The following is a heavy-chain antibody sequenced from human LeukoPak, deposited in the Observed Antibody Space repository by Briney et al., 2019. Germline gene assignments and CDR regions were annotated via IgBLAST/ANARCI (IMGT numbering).Heavy chain of an antibody. Sequence: SETLSLTCTVSGGSISPYYWSWIRQPPGKGLEWIGEINHSGSTNYNPSLKSRVTISVDTSKNQFSLKLSSVTAADTAVYYCARRSMVRGVYGYWGQGTLVTVSS. CDR3: ARRSMVRGVYGY. D-gene: IGHD3-10*01. CDR1: GGSISPYY. V-gene: IGHV4-34*01. J-gene: IGHJ4*02. CDR2: INHSGST.